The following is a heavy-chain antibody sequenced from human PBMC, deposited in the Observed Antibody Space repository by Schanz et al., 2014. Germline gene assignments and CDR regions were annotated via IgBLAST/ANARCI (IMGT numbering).Heavy chain of an antibody. CDR2: ISGSGGST. V-gene: IGHV3-23*01. Sequence: EVQLLDSGGGLVQPGGSLRLSCAASGFTFSTYAMSWVRQAPGKGLEWVSAISGSGGSTYYADSVKGRFTISRDNSKNILYLQMNSLRAEDTAVYYCAKARRKSNCSGGRCFHYSYYGMDVWGQGTTVNVSS. CDR3: AKARRKSNCSGGRCFHYSYYGMDV. CDR1: GFTFSTYA. D-gene: IGHD2-15*01. J-gene: IGHJ6*02.